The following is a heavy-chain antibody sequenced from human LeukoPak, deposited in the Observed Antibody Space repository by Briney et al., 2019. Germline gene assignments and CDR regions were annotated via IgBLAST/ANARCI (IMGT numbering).Heavy chain of an antibody. CDR2: ISYDGSNK. D-gene: IGHD6-19*01. CDR1: GFTFSSYA. CDR3: ARDQAVAGYWYFDL. V-gene: IGHV3-30*16. Sequence: GGSLRLSCAASGFTFSSYAMHWVRQAPGKGREWVAVISYDGSNKYYADSVKGRFTISRDNSKNTLYLQMNSLRAEDTAVYYCARDQAVAGYWYFDLWGRGTLVTVSS. J-gene: IGHJ2*01.